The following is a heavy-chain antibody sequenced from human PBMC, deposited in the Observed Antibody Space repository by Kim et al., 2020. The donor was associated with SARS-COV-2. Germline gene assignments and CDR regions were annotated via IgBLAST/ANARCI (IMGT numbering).Heavy chain of an antibody. CDR3: ARVGPAMVADYYYYYYMDV. CDR2: IYYSGST. V-gene: IGHV4-59*01. Sequence: SETLSLTCTVSGGSISSYYWSWIRQPPGKGLEWIGYIYYSGSTNYNPSLKSRVTISVDTSKNQFSLKLSSVTAADTAVYYCARVGPAMVADYYYYYYMDVWGKGTTVTVSS. CDR1: GGSISSYY. D-gene: IGHD5-18*01. J-gene: IGHJ6*03.